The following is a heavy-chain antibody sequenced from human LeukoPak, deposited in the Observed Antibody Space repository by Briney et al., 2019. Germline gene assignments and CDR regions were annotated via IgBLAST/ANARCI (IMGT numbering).Heavy chain of an antibody. V-gene: IGHV3-48*04. CDR1: GLTFSSYS. CDR2: ISSSSSTI. Sequence: GGSLRLSCAASGLTFSSYSMNWVRQAPGKGLEWVSYISSSSSTIYYADSVKGRFTISRDNAKNSLYLQMNSLRAEDTAVYYCARDLTELDYWGQGTLVTVSS. J-gene: IGHJ4*02. D-gene: IGHD3-9*01. CDR3: ARDLTELDY.